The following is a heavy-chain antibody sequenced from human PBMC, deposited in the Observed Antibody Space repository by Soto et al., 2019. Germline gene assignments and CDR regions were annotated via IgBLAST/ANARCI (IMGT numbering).Heavy chain of an antibody. CDR2: VGYDGSDK. CDR1: GFAFSSFG. Sequence: QVQLVESGGGVVQPGRSLRLSCAASGFAFSSFGMHWVRQAPGKGLEWVALVGYDGSDKYYGDSVKGRFTISRDYSENIVYLQMDSRGVEETAIYFGGRYCGGGGCSEGGLDFWGQGTLVTVSS. V-gene: IGHV3-33*01. CDR3: GRYCGGGGCSEGGLDF. D-gene: IGHD2-15*01. J-gene: IGHJ4*02.